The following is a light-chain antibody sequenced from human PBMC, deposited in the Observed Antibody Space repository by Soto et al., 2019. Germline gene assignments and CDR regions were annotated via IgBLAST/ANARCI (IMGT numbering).Light chain of an antibody. J-gene: IGLJ3*02. Sequence: QSALTQPPSVSGAPGQTITISCTGSSSNIGADFGVHWYQQLPGAAPKLVIFVNTNRPSGVPDRFSGSKSGTSASLAITGLQAEDEADYCQSYDRSLSGWVFGTGTKLTVL. CDR3: QSYDRSLSGWV. CDR2: VNT. V-gene: IGLV1-40*01. CDR1: SSNIGADFG.